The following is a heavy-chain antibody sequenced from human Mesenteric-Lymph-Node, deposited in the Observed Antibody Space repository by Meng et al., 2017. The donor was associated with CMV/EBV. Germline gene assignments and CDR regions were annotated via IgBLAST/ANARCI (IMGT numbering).Heavy chain of an antibody. V-gene: IGHV3-15*01. J-gene: IGHJ4*02. CDR2: LKANADAATI. CDR1: GLTFRDAW. Sequence: GESLKISCSVSGLTFRDAWMSWVRQAPGKGLEWVGRLKANADAATIDYAAPVQGRFTISRDISKNTLYLQVHSLKSEDTGMYYCVWHTTTTCYFDLWGPGTLVTVSS. D-gene: IGHD2-2*01. CDR3: VWHTTTTCYFDL.